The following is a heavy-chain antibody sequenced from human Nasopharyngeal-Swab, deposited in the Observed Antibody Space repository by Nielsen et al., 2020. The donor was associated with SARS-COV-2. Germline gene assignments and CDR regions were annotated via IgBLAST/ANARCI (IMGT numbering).Heavy chain of an antibody. CDR2: IIPILGIA. D-gene: IGHD6-13*01. CDR1: GYTFTGYY. J-gene: IGHJ6*02. V-gene: IGHV1-69*02. Sequence: SVKVSCKASGYTFTGYYMHWMRQAPGQGLEWMGRIIPILGIANYAQKFQGRVTITADKSTSTAYMELSSLRSEDTAVYYCARFRGSSWEDDYYYGMDVWGQGTTVTVSS. CDR3: ARFRGSSWEDDYYYGMDV.